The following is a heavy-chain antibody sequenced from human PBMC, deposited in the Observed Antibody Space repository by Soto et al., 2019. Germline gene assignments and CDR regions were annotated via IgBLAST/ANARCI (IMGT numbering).Heavy chain of an antibody. CDR2: ISYSGSA. J-gene: IGHJ5*02. CDR3: ARYYFNYERHCFDP. CDR1: GDSISAFH. Sequence: SLTCTVSGDSISAFHWSWIRQPPGKGLQWIAYISYSGSANYNPSLKSRVTTSVDPSKNPFSLKLTSVTAADTAVYFWARYYFNYERHCFDPWGQGTLVTVS. D-gene: IGHD3-10*01. V-gene: IGHV4-59*12.